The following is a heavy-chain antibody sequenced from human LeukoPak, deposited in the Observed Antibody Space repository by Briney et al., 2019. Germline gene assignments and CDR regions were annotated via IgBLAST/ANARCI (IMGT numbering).Heavy chain of an antibody. V-gene: IGHV4-59*01. Sequence: SETLSLTCTVSGGSISSYYWSWIRQPPGKGLEWIGYIYYSGSTNYNPSLKSRVTISVDTSKNQFSLKLSSVTAADTAVYCCARGVYSGSYYFDYWGQGTLVTVSS. CDR3: ARGVYSGSYYFDY. J-gene: IGHJ4*02. CDR2: IYYSGST. CDR1: GGSISSYY. D-gene: IGHD1-26*01.